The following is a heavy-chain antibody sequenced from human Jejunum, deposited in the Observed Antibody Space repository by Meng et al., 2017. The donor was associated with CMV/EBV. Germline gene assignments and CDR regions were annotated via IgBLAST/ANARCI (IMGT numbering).Heavy chain of an antibody. V-gene: IGHV1-18*01. CDR2: ISPYNGDS. Sequence: CKTSGYTFTHYGITWVRQAPGQGLEWMGWISPYNGDSNYAVRLQGRLTLTTDTSTTTAYMELMSLTSDDTAVYYCARDGLQYLDGTPHWGQGTLVTVSS. CDR3: ARDGLQYLDGTPH. D-gene: IGHD6-19*01. CDR1: GYTFTHYG. J-gene: IGHJ4*02.